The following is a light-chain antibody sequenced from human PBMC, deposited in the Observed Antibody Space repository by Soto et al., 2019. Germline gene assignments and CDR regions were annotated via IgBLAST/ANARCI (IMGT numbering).Light chain of an antibody. CDR2: DAS. Sequence: DIQMTQSPSTLSASVGDRVTITCRASQSISMWLAWYQQKPGEAPKLLIYDASSLQSGVPSRFSGSGSGTEFTLTISSLQPDDFATYYCQQYSSYSLYTFGQGTKLEIK. CDR3: QQYSSYSLYT. J-gene: IGKJ2*01. CDR1: QSISMW. V-gene: IGKV1-5*01.